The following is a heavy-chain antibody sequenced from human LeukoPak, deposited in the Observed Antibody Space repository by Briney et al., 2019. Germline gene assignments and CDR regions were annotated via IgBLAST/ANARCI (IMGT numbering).Heavy chain of an antibody. CDR2: ISGSGGST. J-gene: IGHJ4*02. CDR1: GFTFSSYA. V-gene: IGHV3-23*01. CDR3: AKIAVAGTMRPGYLDY. Sequence: GGSLRLSCAASGFTFSSYAMSWVRQAPGKGLEWVSAISGSGGSTYYADSAKGRFTISRDNSKNTLYLQMNSLRAEDTAVYYCAKIAVAGTMRPGYLDYWGQGTLVTVSS. D-gene: IGHD6-19*01.